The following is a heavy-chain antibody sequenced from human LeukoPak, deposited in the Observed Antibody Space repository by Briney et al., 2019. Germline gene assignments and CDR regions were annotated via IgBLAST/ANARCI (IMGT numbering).Heavy chain of an antibody. Sequence: PGRSLRLSCAASGFTFSSYGMHWVRQAPGKGLEWVAVISYDGSNKYYADSVKGRFTISRDNSKNTLYLQMNSLRAEDTAVYYCARDLTDSSGWYRFDYWGQGTLVTVSS. V-gene: IGHV3-30*03. J-gene: IGHJ4*02. CDR1: GFTFSSYG. CDR3: ARDLTDSSGWYRFDY. D-gene: IGHD6-19*01. CDR2: ISYDGSNK.